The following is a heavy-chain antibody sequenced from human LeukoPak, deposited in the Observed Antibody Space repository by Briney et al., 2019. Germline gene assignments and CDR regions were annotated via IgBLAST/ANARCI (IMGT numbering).Heavy chain of an antibody. CDR2: INAGNGNT. CDR3: ARARTIYELGISDY. Sequence: GASVKVSCKASGYTFTSYAMHWVRQAPGQRLEWMGWINAGNGNTKYSQKFQGRVTITRDTSASTAHMELSSLRSEDTAVYYCARARTIYELGISDYWGQGTLVTVSS. CDR1: GYTFTSYA. D-gene: IGHD7-27*01. J-gene: IGHJ4*02. V-gene: IGHV1-3*01.